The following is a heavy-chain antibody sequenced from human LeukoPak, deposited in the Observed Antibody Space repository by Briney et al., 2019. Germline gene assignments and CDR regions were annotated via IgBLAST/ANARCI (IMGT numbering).Heavy chain of an antibody. CDR2: ISYDGSNK. V-gene: IGHV3-30*04. CDR1: GLTFSSYA. J-gene: IGHJ4*02. CDR3: ARYYYGSGSYLDY. Sequence: GGFLRLSCAASGLTFSSYAMHWVRQAPGKGLEWVAVISYDGSNKYYADSVKGRFTISRDNSKNTLYLQMNSLRAEDTAVYYCARYYYGSGSYLDYWGQGTLVTVSS. D-gene: IGHD3-10*01.